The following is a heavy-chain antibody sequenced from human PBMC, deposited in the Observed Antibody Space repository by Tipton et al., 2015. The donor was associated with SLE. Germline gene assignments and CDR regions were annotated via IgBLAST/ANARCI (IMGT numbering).Heavy chain of an antibody. CDR1: DDSVSSAYY. V-gene: IGHV4-38-2*02. Sequence: TLSLTCIVSDDSVSSAYYWAWIRQPPGKGLQWIACIYRTGTTYVNPSLKSRVSMSMDTSNNRFSLRLRSVTAADTAVYYCARSGYSSGWYRGWFDIWGQATIVTVCS. J-gene: IGHJ3*02. CDR3: ARSGYSSGWYRGWFDI. CDR2: IYRTGTT. D-gene: IGHD6-19*01.